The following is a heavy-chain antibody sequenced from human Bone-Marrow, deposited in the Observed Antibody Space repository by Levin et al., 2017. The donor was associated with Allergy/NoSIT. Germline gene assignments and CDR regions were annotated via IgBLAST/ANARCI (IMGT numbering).Heavy chain of an antibody. Sequence: GESLKISCKASGYTFTSHHLNWLRQAPGQGLEWMGTINPSGGARSHAQKFQGRVTMTTDKSTSTGYMELSGLRPEDTAIYYCARTKYSSSADWFDPWGQGTRVTVSS. CDR2: INPSGGAR. CDR3: ARTKYSSSADWFDP. V-gene: IGHV1-46*01. D-gene: IGHD6-6*01. J-gene: IGHJ5*02. CDR1: GYTFTSHH.